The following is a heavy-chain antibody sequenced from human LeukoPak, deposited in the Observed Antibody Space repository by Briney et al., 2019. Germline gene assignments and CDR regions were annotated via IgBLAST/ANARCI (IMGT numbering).Heavy chain of an antibody. V-gene: IGHV1-8*03. CDR3: ARTSGRGPAFDI. Sequence: ASVKVSCKASGYTFTGYYMHWVRQATGQGLEWMGWMNPNSGNTGYAQKFQGRVTITRNTSISTAYMELSSLRSEDTAVYYCARTSGRGPAFDIWGQGTMVTVSS. J-gene: IGHJ3*02. CDR1: GYTFTGYY. D-gene: IGHD3-10*01. CDR2: MNPNSGNT.